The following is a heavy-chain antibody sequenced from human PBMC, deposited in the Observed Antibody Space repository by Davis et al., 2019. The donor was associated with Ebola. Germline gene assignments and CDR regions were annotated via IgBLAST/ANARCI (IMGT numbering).Heavy chain of an antibody. D-gene: IGHD6-19*01. CDR3: AGGESGWDASDI. Sequence: GESLKISCAASGFTFSTYTMTWVRQAPGKGLEWVSSISISSAFIYYADSVKGRFTVSRDKAKNSLSLQMNSLRAEDTAVYYCAGGESGWDASDIWGRGTMVTVSS. CDR1: GFTFSTYT. CDR2: ISISSAFI. V-gene: IGHV3-21*01. J-gene: IGHJ3*02.